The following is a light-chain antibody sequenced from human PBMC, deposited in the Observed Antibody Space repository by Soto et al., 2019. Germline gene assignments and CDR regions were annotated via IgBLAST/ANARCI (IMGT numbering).Light chain of an antibody. J-gene: IGLJ2*01. CDR1: SSNIGAGYD. CDR3: QSYDSSLSVV. CDR2: VNS. Sequence: QAVVTQPPSVSGAPGQRVTIYCTGSSSNIGAGYDVHWYQQLPGTAPKLLIYVNSNRPSGVPDRFSGSKSGTSASLAITGLQAEDEADYYCQSYDSSLSVVFGGGTKLTVL. V-gene: IGLV1-40*01.